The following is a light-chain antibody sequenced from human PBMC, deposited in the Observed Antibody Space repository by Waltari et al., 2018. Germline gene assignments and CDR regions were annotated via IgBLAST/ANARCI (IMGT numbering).Light chain of an antibody. V-gene: IGKV3-15*01. Sequence: EILMTQSPATLSVSPGERVTLPCRASQSISRNLAWYQQKPGQAPRLLIYGASTRAPGIPARFSGSGSGTEFTLTISSLQSEDFAVYYCQQYNNWRTFGQGTKLEI. CDR3: QQYNNWRT. CDR2: GAS. J-gene: IGKJ2*01. CDR1: QSISRN.